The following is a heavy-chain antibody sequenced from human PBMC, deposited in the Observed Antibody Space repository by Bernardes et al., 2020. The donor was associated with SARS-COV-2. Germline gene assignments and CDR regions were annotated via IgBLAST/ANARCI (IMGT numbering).Heavy chain of an antibody. CDR1: GFTFSSYW. V-gene: IGHV3-74*01. CDR2: LNTDGENT. D-gene: IGHD4-17*01. CDR3: ARSRDYGDFGGILRGYYFDY. Sequence: GGSLRLSCAASGFTFSSYWMHWVRQAPGKGLEWVSTLNTDGENTHYADSVKGRFTISRDNSKNMLYLQMNSLRAEDTAVYYCARSRDYGDFGGILRGYYFDYWGQGTLVTVSS. J-gene: IGHJ4*02.